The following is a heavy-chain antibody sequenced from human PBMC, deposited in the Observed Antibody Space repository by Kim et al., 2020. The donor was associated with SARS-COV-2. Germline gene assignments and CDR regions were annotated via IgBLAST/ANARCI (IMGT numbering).Heavy chain of an antibody. V-gene: IGHV1-3*04. D-gene: IGHD5-12*01. CDR1: GYTFTTYN. J-gene: IGHJ4*02. CDR3: VTGGGPA. CDR2: IHSGKGNT. Sequence: ASVKVSCKASGYTFTTYNIHWVRQAPGQGLDWMGWIHSGKGNTKYSQKFQGRVSISRDISANTAYMDLSSLGSEDTAIYYCVTGGGPAWGQGTLVTVPP.